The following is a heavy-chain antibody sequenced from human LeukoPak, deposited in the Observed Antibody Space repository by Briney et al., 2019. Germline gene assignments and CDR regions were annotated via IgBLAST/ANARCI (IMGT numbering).Heavy chain of an antibody. CDR2: IYPGDSDT. Sequence: GESLKISCKGSGYSFTSYWIGWVRQMPGKGLEWGGIIYPGDSDTRYSPPFQGQVTIPADKSIATAYLQWSSLRASDTAMYYCARRRGATVTDFDYWGQGTLVTVSS. V-gene: IGHV5-51*01. CDR3: ARRRGATVTDFDY. D-gene: IGHD4-17*01. CDR1: GYSFTSYW. J-gene: IGHJ4*02.